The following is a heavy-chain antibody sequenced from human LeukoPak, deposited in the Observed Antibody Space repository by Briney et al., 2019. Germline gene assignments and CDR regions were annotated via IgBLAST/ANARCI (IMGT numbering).Heavy chain of an antibody. V-gene: IGHV1-8*01. CDR1: GYTFTGYD. Sequence: ASVKVSCKASGYTFTGYDINWVRQASGQGLEWMGWMNPNSGNTGYAQKFQGRVIMTKNTSITTAYMDLSSLKSEDTAVYYCARALSWTTESYYYMDVWGKGTTVTVSS. CDR2: MNPNSGNT. J-gene: IGHJ6*03. D-gene: IGHD3/OR15-3a*01. CDR3: ARALSWTTESYYYMDV.